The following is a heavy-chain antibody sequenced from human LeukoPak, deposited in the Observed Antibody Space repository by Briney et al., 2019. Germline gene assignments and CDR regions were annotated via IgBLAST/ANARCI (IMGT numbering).Heavy chain of an antibody. CDR2: ISYDGSNK. D-gene: IGHD4-17*01. J-gene: IGHJ4*02. CDR3: ARDDDGDHFHY. Sequence: PGGSLRLSCAASGFTVSSYAMHWVRQAPGKGLEWVAVISYDGSNKYYADSVKGRFTISRDNAKNTLYLRMNSLRAEDTAVYYCARDDDGDHFHYWGQGTLVTVSS. CDR1: GFTVSSYA. V-gene: IGHV3-30-3*01.